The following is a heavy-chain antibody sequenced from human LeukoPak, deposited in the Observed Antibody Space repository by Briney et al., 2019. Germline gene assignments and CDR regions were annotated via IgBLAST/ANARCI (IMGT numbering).Heavy chain of an antibody. CDR1: GGSITSYY. J-gene: IGHJ5*02. D-gene: IGHD2-15*01. CDR2: IYSGGTT. V-gene: IGHV4-4*07. CDR3: ACNPGYCSGGSCYA. Sequence: SETLSLTCTVSGGSITSYYWIWIRQPAGKGLEWIGRIYSGGTTNYNPSLKRRVNISVDTSKNQFSLKLSSVTGADTAVYYCACNPGYCSGGSCYAWGQGTLVTVSS.